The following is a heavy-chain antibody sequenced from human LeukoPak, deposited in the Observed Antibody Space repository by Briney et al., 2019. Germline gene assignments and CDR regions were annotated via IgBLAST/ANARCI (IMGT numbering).Heavy chain of an antibody. J-gene: IGHJ4*02. CDR1: GGSINSGSYY. CDR2: IHTTGST. D-gene: IGHD2-2*02. CDR3: ARCTSTSCYNFDY. Sequence: SQTLSLTCTVSGGSINSGSYYWNWIRQSAGKGLEWIGHIHTTGSTNCNPSLKSRVTTSLDTSKNQFSLKLNSVTAADTAVYYCARCTSTSCYNFDYWGQGSLVTVSS. V-gene: IGHV4-61*09.